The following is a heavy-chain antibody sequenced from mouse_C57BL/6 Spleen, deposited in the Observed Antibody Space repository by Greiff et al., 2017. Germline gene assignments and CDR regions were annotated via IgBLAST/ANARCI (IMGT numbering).Heavy chain of an antibody. Sequence: EVQLVESGGGLVKPGGSLKLSCAASGFTFSDYGMHWVRQAPEKGLEWVAYISSGSSTIYYADTVKGRFTITRDNAKNTLFLQMTSLRSEDTAMYYCARPYGNRYYFDYWGQGTTLTVSS. V-gene: IGHV5-17*01. J-gene: IGHJ2*01. CDR2: ISSGSSTI. D-gene: IGHD2-1*01. CDR1: GFTFSDYG. CDR3: ARPYGNRYYFDY.